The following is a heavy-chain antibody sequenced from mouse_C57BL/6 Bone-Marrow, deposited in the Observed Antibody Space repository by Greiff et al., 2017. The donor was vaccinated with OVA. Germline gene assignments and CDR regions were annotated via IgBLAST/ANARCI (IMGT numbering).Heavy chain of an antibody. CDR3: AQELYGWFAY. V-gene: IGHV1-39*01. J-gene: IGHJ3*01. Sequence: EVQLQQSGPELVKPGASVKISCKASGYSFTDYTMYWVKQSNGKSLELIGVINPNYGTTSYNQQFKGQATLTVDQSSSTAYMQLNSLTSEDSAVYDCAQELYGWFAYWGQGTLVTVSA. CDR2: INPNYGTT. D-gene: IGHD1-1*02. CDR1: GYSFTDYT.